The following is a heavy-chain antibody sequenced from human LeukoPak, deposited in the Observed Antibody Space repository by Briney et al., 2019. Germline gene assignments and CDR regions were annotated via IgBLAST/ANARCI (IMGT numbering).Heavy chain of an antibody. CDR2: INHSGST. CDR1: GGSFSGYY. V-gene: IGHV4-34*01. Sequence: SETLSLTCAVYGGSFSGYYWSWIRQPPAKGLEWIGEINHSGSTNYNPSLKSRVTISVDTSKNQFSPKLSSVTAADTAVYYCARGFDHYYGSGSYFRWGQGTLVTVSS. D-gene: IGHD3-10*01. CDR3: ARGFDHYYGSGSYFR. J-gene: IGHJ4*02.